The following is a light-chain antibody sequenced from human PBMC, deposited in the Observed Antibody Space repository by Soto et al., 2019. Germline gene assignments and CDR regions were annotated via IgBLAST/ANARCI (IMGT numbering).Light chain of an antibody. J-gene: IGLJ2*01. Sequence: QSVLTQPPSVSAAPGQKVTISCSGSNSNIETNFVSWYQHLPGTAPKLLIYDDNKRSSGIPDRFSGSKSGTSATLGITGLQTGDEATYYCGTWDRSLSAVVFGGGTKVTV. CDR3: GTWDRSLSAVV. V-gene: IGLV1-51*01. CDR1: NSNIETNF. CDR2: DDN.